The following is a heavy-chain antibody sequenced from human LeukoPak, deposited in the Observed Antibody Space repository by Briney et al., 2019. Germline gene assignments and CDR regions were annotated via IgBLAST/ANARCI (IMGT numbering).Heavy chain of an antibody. CDR1: GFTFSSYN. Sequence: GGSLRLSCAASGFTFSSYNMKWVRQAPGKGLEWVSSISSRSSYIFYADSVKGRFTISRDNAKKSLYLQMTSLRAEDTAVYYCAVIYGSGSYFLDYWGQGTLVTVSS. J-gene: IGHJ4*02. V-gene: IGHV3-21*01. D-gene: IGHD3-10*01. CDR3: AVIYGSGSYFLDY. CDR2: ISSRSSYI.